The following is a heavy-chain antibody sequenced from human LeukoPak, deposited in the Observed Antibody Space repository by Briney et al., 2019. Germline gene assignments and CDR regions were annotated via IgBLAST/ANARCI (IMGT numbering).Heavy chain of an antibody. Sequence: PGGSLRLSCAASGSTFSSYAMSWVRQAPGKGLEWVSAISGSGGSTYYADSVKGRLTISRDNSKNTLYLQMNSLRAEDTAVYYCAKDLRYCSSTSCYWGQGTLVTVSS. D-gene: IGHD2-2*01. CDR2: ISGSGGST. J-gene: IGHJ4*02. CDR3: AKDLRYCSSTSCY. CDR1: GSTFSSYA. V-gene: IGHV3-23*01.